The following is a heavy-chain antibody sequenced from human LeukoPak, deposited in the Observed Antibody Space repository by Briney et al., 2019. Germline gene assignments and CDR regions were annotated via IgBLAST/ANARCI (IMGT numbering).Heavy chain of an antibody. CDR3: AKSMEWLLFLSHFDY. D-gene: IGHD3-3*01. CDR1: GFTFSSYA. Sequence: GGSLRRSCAASGFTFSSYAMSWVRQAPGKGLEWVSAISGSGGSRYYADSVKGRFAISRDNTKNTLYLQMNSLRAEDTAVYYCAKSMEWLLFLSHFDYWGQGTLVTVSS. V-gene: IGHV3-23*01. CDR2: ISGSGGSR. J-gene: IGHJ4*02.